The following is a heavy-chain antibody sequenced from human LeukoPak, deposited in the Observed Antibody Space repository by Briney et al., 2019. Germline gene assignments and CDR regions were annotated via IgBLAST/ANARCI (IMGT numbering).Heavy chain of an antibody. CDR2: VYHTGST. Sequence: PQTLSPTCAVPAYSITSGPYWGSLRPPPGKELERIGAVYHTGSTFYNPSLKSQATMSVDTSKNQFSLRLTSMTAADTAVYYCARGLVDSSSYYYYYMDVWGKGTTVTVSS. CDR3: ARGLVDSSSYYYYYMDV. D-gene: IGHD3-22*01. CDR1: AYSITSGPY. J-gene: IGHJ6*03. V-gene: IGHV4-38-2*01.